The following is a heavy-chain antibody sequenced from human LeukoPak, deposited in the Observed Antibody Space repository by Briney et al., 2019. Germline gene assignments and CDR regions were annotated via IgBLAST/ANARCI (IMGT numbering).Heavy chain of an antibody. CDR3: TTERRSSVSSSRFDY. V-gene: IGHV3-15*01. CDR1: GFTFSSAW. D-gene: IGHD1-26*01. CDR2: VLSKTDGGTT. Sequence: GGSLRLSCAASGFTFSSAWMTWVREAPGKRREWVGRVLSKTDGGTTEYAAPVKGRFFVSRDDSKNTLFLQMNSLKTEDTAVYYCTTERRSSVSSSRFDYWGQGALVTVSS. J-gene: IGHJ4*02.